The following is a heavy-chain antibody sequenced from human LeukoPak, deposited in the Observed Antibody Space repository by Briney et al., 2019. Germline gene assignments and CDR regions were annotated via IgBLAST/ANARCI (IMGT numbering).Heavy chain of an antibody. Sequence: GGSLRLSCAASGFTFSSYGMHWVRQAPGKGLEWVSTISNSGATTYYADSVKARFTISRDNSKNTLYLQMNSLRAEDTAVYYCAKGTETSWATADYWGRGTLVTVSS. V-gene: IGHV3-23*01. J-gene: IGHJ4*02. D-gene: IGHD1-26*01. CDR1: GFTFSSYG. CDR2: ISNSGATT. CDR3: AKGTETSWATADY.